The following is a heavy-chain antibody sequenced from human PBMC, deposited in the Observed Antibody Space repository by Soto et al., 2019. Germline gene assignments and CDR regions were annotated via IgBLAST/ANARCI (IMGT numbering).Heavy chain of an antibody. V-gene: IGHV4-39*01. CDR1: GGSISSSSYY. CDR3: ARPSYYYDSSGYYYFDY. Sequence: SETLSLTCTVSGGSISSSSYYWGWIRQPPGKGLEWIGSIYYSGSTYYNPSLKSRVTISVDTSKNQFSLKLSPVTAADTAVYYCARPSYYYDSSGYYYFDYWGRGTLVTVSS. J-gene: IGHJ4*02. CDR2: IYYSGST. D-gene: IGHD3-22*01.